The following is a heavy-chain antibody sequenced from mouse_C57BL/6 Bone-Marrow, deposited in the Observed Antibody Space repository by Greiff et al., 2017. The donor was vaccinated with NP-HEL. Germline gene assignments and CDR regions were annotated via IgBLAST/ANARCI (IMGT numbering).Heavy chain of an antibody. V-gene: IGHV1-9*01. CDR1: GYTFTGYW. CDR3: ARYPRGNLYAMDY. Sequence: VQLQQSGAELMKPGASVKLSCKATGYTFTGYWIEWVKQRPGHGLEWIGEILPGRGSTNYNEKFKGKATFTADTSSNTAYMQLSSLTTEDSAIYYCARYPRGNLYAMDYWGQGTSVTVSS. CDR2: ILPGRGST. D-gene: IGHD2-1*01. J-gene: IGHJ4*01.